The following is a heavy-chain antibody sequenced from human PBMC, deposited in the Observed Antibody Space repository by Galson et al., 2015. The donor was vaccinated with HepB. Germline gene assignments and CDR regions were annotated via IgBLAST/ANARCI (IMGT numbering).Heavy chain of an antibody. D-gene: IGHD6-19*01. CDR3: ARDPSNTSGWYAYFDY. J-gene: IGHJ4*02. Sequence: SWVRQAPGQGLECVGWISAYNGDTHYAQKFRGRVTMTRDTSTSTAYMELRSLRSDDTAVYYCARDPSNTSGWYAYFDYWGQGTLVTVSS. CDR2: ISAYNGDT. V-gene: IGHV1-18*01.